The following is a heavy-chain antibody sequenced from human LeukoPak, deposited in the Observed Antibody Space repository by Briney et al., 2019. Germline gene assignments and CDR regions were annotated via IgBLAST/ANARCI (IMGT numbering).Heavy chain of an antibody. CDR2: IYYSGST. J-gene: IGHJ6*03. V-gene: IGHV4-30-4*08. D-gene: IGHD1-14*01. Sequence: PSETLSLTCTVSGGSISSVDYSWSWVRQPPGKGLEWAGYIYYSGSTYYNPSLKSRVTISLDTSKNQFSLKLSSVTAADTAVYYCARNRMYYDMDVWGKGTTVTVSS. CDR3: ARNRMYYDMDV. CDR1: GGSISSVDYS.